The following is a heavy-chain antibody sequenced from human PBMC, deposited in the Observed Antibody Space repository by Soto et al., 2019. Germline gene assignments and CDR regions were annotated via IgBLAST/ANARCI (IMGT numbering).Heavy chain of an antibody. CDR3: AKNPYYDFWSGYYLAH. J-gene: IGHJ4*02. CDR1: GFTFSSYA. V-gene: IGHV3-23*01. Sequence: GSLRLSCAASGFTFSSYAMSWVRQAPGKGLEWVSAISGSGGSTYYADSVKGRFTISRDNSKNTLYLQMNSLRAEDTAVYYCAKNPYYDFWSGYYLAHWGQGTLVTVSS. CDR2: ISGSGGST. D-gene: IGHD3-3*01.